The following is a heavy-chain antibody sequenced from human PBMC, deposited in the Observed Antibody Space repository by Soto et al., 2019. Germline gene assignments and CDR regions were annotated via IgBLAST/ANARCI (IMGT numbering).Heavy chain of an antibody. CDR3: TTASSGWFSVGWYYYYYGMDV. V-gene: IGHV3-15*01. D-gene: IGHD6-19*01. Sequence: EVQLVESGGGLVKPGGSLRLSCAASGFTFSNAWMSWVRQAPGKGLEWVGRIKSKTDGGTTDYAAPVKGRFTISSDDSSNTLYLHMNSLKTEATAVYSCTTASSGWFSVGWYYYYYGMDVWGQGTTVTVSS. J-gene: IGHJ6*02. CDR2: IKSKTDGGTT. CDR1: GFTFSNAW.